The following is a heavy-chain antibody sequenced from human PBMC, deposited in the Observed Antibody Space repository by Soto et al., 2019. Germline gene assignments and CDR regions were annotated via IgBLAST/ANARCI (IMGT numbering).Heavy chain of an antibody. V-gene: IGHV3-74*01. J-gene: IGHJ4*02. CDR3: VRTSLVVAAATREDY. D-gene: IGHD2-15*01. CDR1: GFTFSSYW. CDR2: INSDGSST. Sequence: EVQLVESGGGLVQPGGSLRLSCAGSGFTFSSYWMHWVRQAPGKGLVWVSGINSDGSSTSYADSVKGRFTISRDNAKNTLYLQMNSLRAEDTAVYYCVRTSLVVAAATREDYWGQGTLVTVAS.